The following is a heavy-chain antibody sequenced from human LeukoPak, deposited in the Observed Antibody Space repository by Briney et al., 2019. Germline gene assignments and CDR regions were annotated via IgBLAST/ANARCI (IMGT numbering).Heavy chain of an antibody. CDR3: ARQTSLTGYPVGPIDY. Sequence: SETLSLTCTVSGGSISSYYWSWIRQHPGKGLEWIGYIYYSGSTYYNPSLKSRVTISVDTSKNQFSLKLSSVTAADTAVYYCARQTSLTGYPVGPIDYWGQGTLVTVSS. CDR1: GGSISSYY. J-gene: IGHJ4*02. D-gene: IGHD3-9*01. CDR2: IYYSGST. V-gene: IGHV4-59*06.